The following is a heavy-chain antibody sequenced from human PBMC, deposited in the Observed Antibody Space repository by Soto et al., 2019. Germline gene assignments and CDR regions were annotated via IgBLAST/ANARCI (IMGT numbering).Heavy chain of an antibody. CDR3: ARDPQGYCSGGSCHSVFYYYGMDV. CDR1: GFTFSSYA. V-gene: IGHV3-30-3*01. CDR2: ISYDGSNK. D-gene: IGHD2-15*01. J-gene: IGHJ6*02. Sequence: GGSLRLSCAASGFTFSSYAMHWVRQAPGKGLEWVAVISYDGSNKYYADSVKGRFTISRDNSKNTLYQQMNSLRAEDTAVYYCARDPQGYCSGGSCHSVFYYYGMDVWGQGT.